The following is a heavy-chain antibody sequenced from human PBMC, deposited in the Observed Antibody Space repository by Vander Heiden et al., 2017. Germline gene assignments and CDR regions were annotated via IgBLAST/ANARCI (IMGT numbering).Heavy chain of an antibody. Sequence: QLQLQESGPGLVKPSETLSLTCTVSGGSSSSSSYYWGWIRQPPGKGLEWIGSIYYSGSTYYNPSLKSRVTISVDTSKNQFSLKLSSVTAADTAVYYCASSDTAIPRFDPWGQGTLVTVSS. CDR1: GGSSSSSSYY. CDR2: IYYSGST. J-gene: IGHJ5*02. D-gene: IGHD5-18*01. V-gene: IGHV4-39*01. CDR3: ASSDTAIPRFDP.